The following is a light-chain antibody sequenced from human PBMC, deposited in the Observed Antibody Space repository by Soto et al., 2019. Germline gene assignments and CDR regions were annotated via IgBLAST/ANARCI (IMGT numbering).Light chain of an antibody. J-gene: IGLJ3*02. CDR3: AAWDDGLFWV. CDR1: SSNIGDNT. Sequence: QSVLTQPPSASGTPGQRVTISCSGGSSNIGDNTVNWYQQLPGTAPKLLIYSNNQRPSGVPDRFSGSKSGTSASLAISGLQSEYEADYYSAAWDDGLFWVFGGGTKLTVL. V-gene: IGLV1-44*01. CDR2: SNN.